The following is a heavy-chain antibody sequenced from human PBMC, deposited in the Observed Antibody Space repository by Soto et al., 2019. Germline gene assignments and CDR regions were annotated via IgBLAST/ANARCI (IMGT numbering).Heavy chain of an antibody. CDR3: AKARAQYYDVWSGYPVDY. J-gene: IGHJ4*02. D-gene: IGHD3-3*01. CDR1: GFTFSSYA. V-gene: IGHV3-23*01. Sequence: EVQLLESGGGLVQPGGSLRLSCAASGFTFSSYAMSWVRQAPGKGLEWVSAISGSGGSTYYADSVKGRFTISRDNSKNTLYLQMNSLRAEDTAVYYCAKARAQYYDVWSGYPVDYWGQGSLVTVSS. CDR2: ISGSGGST.